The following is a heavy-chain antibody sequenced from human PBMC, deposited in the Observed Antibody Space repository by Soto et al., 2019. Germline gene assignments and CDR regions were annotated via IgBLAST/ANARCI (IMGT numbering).Heavy chain of an antibody. D-gene: IGHD2-15*01. V-gene: IGHV3-30*18. CDR1: GFTFSNYG. J-gene: IGHJ4*02. CDR2: ISSDGSNK. Sequence: QVQLVESGGGVVQPGRSLRLSCAASGFTFSNYGIHWVRQAPGKGLEWVALISSDGSNKYYANSLEGRFTISRDNSKNTRFLQMNRLRADDTAVYYCAKNYGGNSFSFDYWGQGTLVTVSS. CDR3: AKNYGGNSFSFDY.